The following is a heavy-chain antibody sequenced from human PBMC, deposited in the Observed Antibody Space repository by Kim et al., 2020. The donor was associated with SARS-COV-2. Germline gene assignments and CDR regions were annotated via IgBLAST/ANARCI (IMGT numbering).Heavy chain of an antibody. V-gene: IGHV3-43*01. CDR3: AKDAYGDYYYYYYMDV. D-gene: IGHD4-17*01. Sequence: VKGRFTISRDNSKNSLYLQMNSLRTEDTALYYCAKDAYGDYYYYYYMDVWGKGTTVTVSS. J-gene: IGHJ6*03.